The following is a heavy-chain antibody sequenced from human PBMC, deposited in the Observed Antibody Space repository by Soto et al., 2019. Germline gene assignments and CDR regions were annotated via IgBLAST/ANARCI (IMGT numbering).Heavy chain of an antibody. J-gene: IGHJ4*02. V-gene: IGHV3-30*18. CDR3: AKDRAGDIYVAARSGLDY. CDR2: ISYDGSNK. CDR1: GFTFFSYG. D-gene: IGHD3-3*01. Sequence: GGSLRLSCAASGFTFFSYGMHWVRQAPGKGLEWVAVISYDGSNKYYGDSVKGRFTISRDNSKNTLYLQMNSLRADDTALYYCAKDRAGDIYVAARSGLDYWGQGTLATVSS.